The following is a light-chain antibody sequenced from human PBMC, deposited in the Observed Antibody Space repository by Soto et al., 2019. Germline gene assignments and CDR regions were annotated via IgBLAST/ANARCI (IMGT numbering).Light chain of an antibody. Sequence: QSVLTQPPSVSAAPGQKDTISCSGSSSNIGNNYVSWYQQLPGTAPKLLIYDNNKRPSGIPDRFSGSKSGTSATLGITGLQTGDKADYYCGTWDSSLSAVVFGGRTKLTVL. CDR3: GTWDSSLSAVV. CDR2: DNN. CDR1: SSNIGNNY. V-gene: IGLV1-51*01. J-gene: IGLJ2*01.